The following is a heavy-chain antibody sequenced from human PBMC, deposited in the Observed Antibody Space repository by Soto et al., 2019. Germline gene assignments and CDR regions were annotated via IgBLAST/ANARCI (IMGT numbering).Heavy chain of an antibody. D-gene: IGHD5-18*01. CDR2: IYWDDDK. J-gene: IGHJ4*02. Sequence: QITLKESGPPLVKPTQTLTLTCTFSGFSLSTSGVGVGWIRQPPGKALEWLAPIYWDDDKRPSPSLKSRLTIXXDXSXXQVVLTMTNIDPVDTATYYCAHSQLWFDKGSNFDYWGQGTLVTVSS. V-gene: IGHV2-5*02. CDR1: GFSLSTSGVG. CDR3: AHSQLWFDKGSNFDY.